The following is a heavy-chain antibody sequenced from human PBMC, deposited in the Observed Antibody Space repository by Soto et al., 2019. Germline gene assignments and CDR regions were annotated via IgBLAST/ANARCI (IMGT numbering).Heavy chain of an antibody. CDR1: GFTFSSYA. CDR3: ARGSSWYYFDD. J-gene: IGHJ4*02. Sequence: GGSLRLSCAASGFTFSSYAMHWVRQAPGKGLEWVAVISYDGSNKYYADSVKGRFTISRDNSKNTLYLQMNSLRAEDTDVYYCARGSSWYYFDDWGQGTLVTVSS. V-gene: IGHV3-30-3*01. CDR2: ISYDGSNK. D-gene: IGHD6-13*01.